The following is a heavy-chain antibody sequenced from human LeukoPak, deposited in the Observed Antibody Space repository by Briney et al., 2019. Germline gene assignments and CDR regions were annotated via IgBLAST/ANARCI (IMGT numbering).Heavy chain of an antibody. CDR2: ISAYNGNT. Sequence: ASVKVSCKASGYTFTSYGISWVRQAPGQGLEWMGWISAYNGNTNYAQKLQGRVTMTTDTSTSTAYMELRGLRSDDTAVYYCARGVIAAGDNWFDPWGQGTLVTVSS. D-gene: IGHD6-13*01. CDR3: ARGVIAAGDNWFDP. CDR1: GYTFTSYG. J-gene: IGHJ5*02. V-gene: IGHV1-18*01.